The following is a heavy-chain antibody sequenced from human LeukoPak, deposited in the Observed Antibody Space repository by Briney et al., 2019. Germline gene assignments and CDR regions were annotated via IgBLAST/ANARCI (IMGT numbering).Heavy chain of an antibody. CDR3: ARLLPGGWFDP. CDR2: INPNSGDT. J-gene: IGHJ5*02. V-gene: IGHV1-2*02. Sequence: ASVKVSCKASGFTFTGYFMHWVRQAPEQGLEWMGWINPNSGDTNYAQNFQGRVTLTRDTPISTAHMELSSLRSDDTALYYCARLLPGGWFDPWGQGTLVTVSS. CDR1: GFTFTGYF. D-gene: IGHD2/OR15-2a*01.